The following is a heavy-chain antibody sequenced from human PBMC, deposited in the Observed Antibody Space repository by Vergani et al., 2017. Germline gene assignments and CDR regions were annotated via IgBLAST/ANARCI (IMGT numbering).Heavy chain of an antibody. V-gene: IGHV3-74*01. CDR3: ARDPKDVVITYYYYGMDV. J-gene: IGHJ6*02. Sequence: EVQLVESGGGLVQPGGSLRLSCAASGFTFSSYWMHWVRQAPGKGLVWVSRINSDGSSTSYADSVKGRFTISRVNAKNTLYLQMNSLRAEDTAVYYCARDPKDVVITYYYYGMDVWGQGTTVTVSS. CDR2: INSDGSST. CDR1: GFTFSSYW. D-gene: IGHD3-22*01.